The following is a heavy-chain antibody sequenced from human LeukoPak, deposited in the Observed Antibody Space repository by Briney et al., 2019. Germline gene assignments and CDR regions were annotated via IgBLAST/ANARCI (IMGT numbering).Heavy chain of an antibody. CDR2: IYTSGST. CDR3: ARGSGTTSDYYYRDV. CDR1: GGSISSYY. D-gene: IGHD1-7*01. Sequence: PSETLSLTCTVSGGSISSYYWSWIRQPAGKGLEWIGRIYTSGSTNYNPSLKSRVTMSVDTSKNQFSLKLSSVTAADTAVYYCARGSGTTSDYYYRDVWGKGTTVTVSS. V-gene: IGHV4-4*07. J-gene: IGHJ6*03.